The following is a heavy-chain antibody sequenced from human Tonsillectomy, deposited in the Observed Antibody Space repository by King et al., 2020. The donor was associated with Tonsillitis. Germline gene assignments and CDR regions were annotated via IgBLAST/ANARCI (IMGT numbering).Heavy chain of an antibody. CDR1: GFTFRSYS. D-gene: IGHD3-3*01. Sequence: VQLVESGGGLVKPGGSLRLPCAVSGFTFRSYSVIWVRRARGEALVGVTYIRSSSRHIYYADSVKGRLTIPRDNAKNSLYLQMNSLRAEDTAVYYCARGAYYDFWSGYAFDIWGQGTMVTVSS. CDR3: ARGAYYDFWSGYAFDI. CDR2: IRSSSRHI. J-gene: IGHJ3*02. V-gene: IGHV3-21*01.